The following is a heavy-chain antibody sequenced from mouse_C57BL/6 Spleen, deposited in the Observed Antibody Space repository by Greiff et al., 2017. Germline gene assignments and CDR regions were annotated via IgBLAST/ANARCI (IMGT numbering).Heavy chain of an antibody. V-gene: IGHV1-52*01. CDR1: GYTFTSYW. J-gene: IGHJ1*03. CDR3: ARDYYSNPYWYFDV. CDR2: IDPSDSET. Sequence: QVQLQQPGAELVRPGSSVKLSCKASGYTFTSYWMHWVKQRPIQGLEWIGNIDPSDSETHYNQKFKDKATLTVDKSSSTAYMQLSSLTSEDSAVYYCARDYYSNPYWYFDVWGTGTTVTVSS. D-gene: IGHD2-5*01.